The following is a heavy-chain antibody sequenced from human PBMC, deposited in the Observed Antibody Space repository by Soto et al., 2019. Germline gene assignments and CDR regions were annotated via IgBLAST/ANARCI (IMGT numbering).Heavy chain of an antibody. J-gene: IGHJ4*02. V-gene: IGHV3-33*01. D-gene: IGHD1-1*01. Sequence: QGGGLEWVSSIWSDGNTKLYGDSVKGRFTISRDNSKNMLFLQVNSLRAEDTAVYYCAREVEVRRRNFDYWGLRTLGTVSS. CDR3: AREVEVRRRNFDY. CDR2: IWSDGNTK.